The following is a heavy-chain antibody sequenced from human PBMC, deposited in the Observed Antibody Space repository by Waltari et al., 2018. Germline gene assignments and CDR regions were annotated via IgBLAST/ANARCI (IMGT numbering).Heavy chain of an antibody. CDR1: GFTFSSFN. CDR3: ARFTSYDAFDI. J-gene: IGHJ3*02. Sequence: EVQLVESGGGLVKPGGSLRLSCAASGFTFSSFNMNWVRQAPGKGREWVSSISSSSTYIYYADSVKGRFTISRDNAKNSLSLQMNNLRAEDTAVYYCARFTSYDAFDIWGQGTMVTVSS. CDR2: ISSSSTYI. V-gene: IGHV3-21*01.